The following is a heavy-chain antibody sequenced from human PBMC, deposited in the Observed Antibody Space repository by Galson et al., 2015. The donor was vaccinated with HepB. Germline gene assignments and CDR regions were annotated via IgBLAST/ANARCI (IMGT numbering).Heavy chain of an antibody. J-gene: IGHJ4*02. Sequence: SLRLSCAASGFTVSSNYMNWVRQAPGKGLEWVSVIYSGNNTYYADSVKGRFTVSRDNSKNTLYLQMNSLSAEDTAVYYCVRGSGSAWYYFEFWGQGTLVTVSS. V-gene: IGHV3-66*01. D-gene: IGHD6-19*01. CDR3: VRGSGSAWYYFEF. CDR2: IYSGNNT. CDR1: GFTVSSNY.